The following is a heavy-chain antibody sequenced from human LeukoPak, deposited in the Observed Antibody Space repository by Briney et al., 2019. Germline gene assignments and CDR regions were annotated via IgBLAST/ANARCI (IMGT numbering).Heavy chain of an antibody. CDR3: AKGMSRLGYCSSTSCYTAGY. D-gene: IGHD2-2*02. Sequence: PGGSLRLSCAASGFTFSSYAMSWVRQAPGKGLEWVSAISGSGGSTYYADSVKGRFTISRDNSKNTLYLQMNSLRAEDTAVYYCAKGMSRLGYCSSTSCYTAGYWGQGTLDTVSS. J-gene: IGHJ4*02. CDR1: GFTFSSYA. V-gene: IGHV3-23*01. CDR2: ISGSGGST.